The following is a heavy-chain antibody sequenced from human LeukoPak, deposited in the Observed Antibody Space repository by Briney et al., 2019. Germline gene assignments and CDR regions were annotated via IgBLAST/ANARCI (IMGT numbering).Heavy chain of an antibody. CDR3: AKQDWVGFDY. Sequence: GGSLRLSCAASGFTFSSYAMSWVRQAPGKGLEWVSTISDSGGNTYYADSVKGRFTISRDNSKNTLYLQMNSLRAEDTAVYYCAKQDWVGFDYWGQGTLVIVSS. J-gene: IGHJ4*02. V-gene: IGHV3-23*01. CDR1: GFTFSSYA. D-gene: IGHD3/OR15-3a*01. CDR2: ISDSGGNT.